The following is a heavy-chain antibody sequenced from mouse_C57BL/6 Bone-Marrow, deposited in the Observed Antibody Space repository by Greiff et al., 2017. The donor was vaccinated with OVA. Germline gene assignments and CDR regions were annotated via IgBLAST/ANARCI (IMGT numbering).Heavy chain of an antibody. V-gene: IGHV1-66*01. CDR3: ARGRFAY. CDR2: IYPGSGNT. CDR1: GYSFTSYY. Sequence: QLQQSGPELVKPGASVKISCKASGYSFTSYYIHWVKQRPGQGLEWIGWIYPGSGNTKYNEKFKGKATLTADTSSSTAYMQLSSLTSEDAAVYYCARGRFAYWGQGTLVTVSA. J-gene: IGHJ3*01.